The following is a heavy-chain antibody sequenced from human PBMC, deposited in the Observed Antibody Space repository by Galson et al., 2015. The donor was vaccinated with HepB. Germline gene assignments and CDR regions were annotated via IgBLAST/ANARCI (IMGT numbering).Heavy chain of an antibody. V-gene: IGHV1-69*13. J-gene: IGHJ4*02. CDR2: IIPIFGTA. CDR1: GGTFSSYA. D-gene: IGHD6-19*01. CDR3: ASDRVSSGTIFDY. Sequence: SVKVSCKASGGTFSSYAISWVRQAPGQGLEWMGGIIPIFGTANYAQKFQGRVTITADESTSTAYMELSSLRSEDTAVYYCASDRVSSGTIFDYWGQGTLVTVSS.